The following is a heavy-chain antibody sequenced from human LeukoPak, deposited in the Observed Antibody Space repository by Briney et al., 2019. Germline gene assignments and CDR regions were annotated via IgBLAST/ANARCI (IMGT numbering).Heavy chain of an antibody. CDR2: ISSISSYI. CDR3: ARGVYTGYFDY. Sequence: PGGSLRLSCAASGFTFSSYSMNWVRQAPRKGLEWVSSISSISSYIYYADSVKSRFTISRDNAKNSLYLQMNSLSAEDTAVYYCARGVYTGYFDYWGQGTLVTVSS. V-gene: IGHV3-21*01. D-gene: IGHD5/OR15-5a*01. J-gene: IGHJ4*02. CDR1: GFTFSSYS.